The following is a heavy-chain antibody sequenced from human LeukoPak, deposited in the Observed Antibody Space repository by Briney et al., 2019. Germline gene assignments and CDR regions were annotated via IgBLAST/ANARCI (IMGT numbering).Heavy chain of an antibody. D-gene: IGHD6-19*01. Sequence: GGSLRLSCAASGFTFSSYSMNWVRQAPGKGLEWVSSISSSGNYIYYADSVKGRFTISRDNAKNSLYLQMNSLRAEDTALYYCAKDIGIAVAVFDYWGQGTLVTVSS. CDR3: AKDIGIAVAVFDY. CDR1: GFTFSSYS. J-gene: IGHJ4*02. V-gene: IGHV3-21*04. CDR2: ISSSGNYI.